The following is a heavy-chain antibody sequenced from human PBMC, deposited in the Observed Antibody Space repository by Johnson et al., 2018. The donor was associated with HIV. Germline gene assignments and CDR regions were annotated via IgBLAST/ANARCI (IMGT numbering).Heavy chain of an antibody. D-gene: IGHD6-13*01. CDR1: GFTFDDYG. V-gene: IGHV3-20*04. CDR2: INWNGDST. CDR3: AKCIWGSSLIDAFDI. J-gene: IGHJ3*02. Sequence: EMQLVESGGGVVRPGGSLRLSCAASGFTFDDYGVSWVRQAPGKGLEWVSGINWNGDSTGYADSVKGRFTISRDNAKNSLYLQMNNLRAEDTALYYCAKCIWGSSLIDAFDIWGQGTMVTVSS.